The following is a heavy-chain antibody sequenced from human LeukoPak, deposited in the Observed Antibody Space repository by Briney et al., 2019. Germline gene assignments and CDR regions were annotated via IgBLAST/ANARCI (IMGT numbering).Heavy chain of an antibody. D-gene: IGHD3-10*01. CDR3: ARGPASTELWLGYFDY. V-gene: IGHV4-61*02. CDR1: GGSISSSTYY. Sequence: SQTLSLTCTVSGGSISSSTYYWSWIRQPAGKGLEWIGRIHTRGSTNYNPSLKSRVTISVDTSKNQFSLKLSSVTAADTAVYYCARGPASTELWLGYFDYWGQGTLVTVSS. J-gene: IGHJ4*02. CDR2: IHTRGST.